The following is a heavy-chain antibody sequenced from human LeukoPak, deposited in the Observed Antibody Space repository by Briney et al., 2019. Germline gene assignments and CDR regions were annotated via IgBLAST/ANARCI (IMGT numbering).Heavy chain of an antibody. Sequence: PSETLSLTCTVSGGSISSSSYYWGWIRQPPGKGLEWIGGIYHSGSTYYNPSLKSRVTISVDTSKNQFSLKLSSETAADTAVYYCARGVARSSKFHFSYYFDYWGQGTLVTVSS. CDR1: GGSISSSSYY. V-gene: IGHV4-39*07. CDR2: IYHSGST. J-gene: IGHJ4*02. CDR3: ARGVARSSKFHFSYYFDY. D-gene: IGHD6-6*01.